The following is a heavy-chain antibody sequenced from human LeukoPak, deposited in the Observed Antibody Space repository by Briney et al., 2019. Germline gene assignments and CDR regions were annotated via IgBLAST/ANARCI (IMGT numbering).Heavy chain of an antibody. CDR3: ARDSPSDYGDRNYFDY. D-gene: IGHD4-17*01. J-gene: IGHJ4*02. CDR2: IIPIFGTA. Sequence: SVKVSCKASGGTFSSYAISWVRQAPGQGLEWMGRIIPIFGTANYAQRFQGRVTITTDESTSTAYMELSSLRSEDTAVYYCARDSPSDYGDRNYFDYWGQGTPVTVSS. CDR1: GGTFSSYA. V-gene: IGHV1-69*05.